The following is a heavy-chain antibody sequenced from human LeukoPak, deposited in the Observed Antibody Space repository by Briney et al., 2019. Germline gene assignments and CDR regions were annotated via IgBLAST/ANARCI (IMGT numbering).Heavy chain of an antibody. CDR1: GFTFSNAW. D-gene: IGHD6-19*01. V-gene: IGHV3-15*01. Sequence: GGSLRLSCAASGFTFSNAWMSWVRQAPGKGLEWVGRIKSKTDGGTADYAAPVKGRFTISRDDSKNTLYLQMNSLKTEDTAVYYCTRDLGGSSGPVNHWGQGTLVTVSS. CDR2: IKSKTDGGTA. J-gene: IGHJ5*02. CDR3: TRDLGGSSGPVNH.